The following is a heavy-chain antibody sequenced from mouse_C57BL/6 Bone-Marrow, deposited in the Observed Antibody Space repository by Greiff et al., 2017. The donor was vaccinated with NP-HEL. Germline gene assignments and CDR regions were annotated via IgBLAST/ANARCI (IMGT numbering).Heavy chain of an antibody. CDR2: INPSSGYT. V-gene: IGHV1-4*01. J-gene: IGHJ2*01. D-gene: IGHD2-10*01. CDR3: ARPLPHFDY. Sequence: VQLQESGAELARPGASVKMSCKASGYTFTSYTMHWVKQRPGQGLEWIGYINPSSGYTKYNQKFKDKATLTADKSSSTAYMQLSSLTTEDSAVYYCARPLPHFDYWGQGTTLTVSS. CDR1: GYTFTSYT.